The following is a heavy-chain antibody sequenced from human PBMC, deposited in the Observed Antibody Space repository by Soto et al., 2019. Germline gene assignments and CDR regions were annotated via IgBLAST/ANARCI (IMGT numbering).Heavy chain of an antibody. D-gene: IGHD2-2*01. CDR3: ARVGYCSSTPCWPIGYFEY. CDR2: IFSSGST. CDR1: GDSISSFY. J-gene: IGHJ4*02. V-gene: IGHV4-59*01. Sequence: SETLSLTCTVSGDSISSFYWTWIRQPPGKGLEWVGYIFSSGSTNYNPSLKSRVTISVDTSENQFSLKLTSVTTADTAVYYCARVGYCSSTPCWPIGYFEYWGQGTLVTVSS.